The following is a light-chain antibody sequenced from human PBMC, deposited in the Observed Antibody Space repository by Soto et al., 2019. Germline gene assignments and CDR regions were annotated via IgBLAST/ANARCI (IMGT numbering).Light chain of an antibody. V-gene: IGLV2-23*02. CDR2: EVA. J-gene: IGLJ2*01. CDR3: CSYAGTVSAI. CDR1: SRDVGSYDL. Sequence: QSALTQPASVSGSPGQSITISCTGTSRDVGSYDLVSWYQHHPGKAPRLLIYEVAERPSGISNRFSGSKSGNTASLTISGLQAEDEADYYCCSYAGTVSAIFGGGTKVTVL.